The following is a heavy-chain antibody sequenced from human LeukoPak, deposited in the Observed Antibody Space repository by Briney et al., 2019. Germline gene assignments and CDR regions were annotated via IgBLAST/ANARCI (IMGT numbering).Heavy chain of an antibody. V-gene: IGHV3-30*03. CDR1: GFIFSDYG. Sequence: GGSLRLSCVASGFIFSDYGIQWVRQAPGKGLEWVAVIAYDGNNTYYGDSVRGRFTISRDNSKKMVYLEMNSLRVEDTAVYYCAPRVVGSAPFDYWGQGTLVTVSS. D-gene: IGHD2-15*01. CDR3: APRVVGSAPFDY. J-gene: IGHJ4*02. CDR2: IAYDGNNT.